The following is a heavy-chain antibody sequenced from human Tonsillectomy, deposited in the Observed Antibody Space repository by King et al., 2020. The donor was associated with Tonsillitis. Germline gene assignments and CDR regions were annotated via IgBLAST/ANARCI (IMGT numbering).Heavy chain of an antibody. D-gene: IGHD6-19*01. V-gene: IGHV6-1*01. J-gene: IGHJ5*02. Sequence: VQLPQSGPGLVKPSQTLSLTCAISGDTVSSNSAAWNWIRQSPSRGLEWLGRTYYRSQWFNDYADSVKSRITINPDTSKNQFSLHLNSVTPEDTAVYYCTSGWAFAAWGQGTLVTVSS. CDR2: TYYRSQWFN. CDR1: GDTVSSNSAA. CDR3: TSGWAFAA.